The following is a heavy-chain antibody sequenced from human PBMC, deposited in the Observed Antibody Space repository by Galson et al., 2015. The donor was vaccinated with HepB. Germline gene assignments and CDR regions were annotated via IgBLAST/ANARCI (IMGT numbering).Heavy chain of an antibody. V-gene: IGHV3-13*01. Sequence: SLRLSCAASGFTFSSYDMHWVGQATGKGLEWVSAIGTAGDTYYPGSVKGRFTISRENAKNSLYLQMNSLRDGDTAVYYCSRGRALPAAPYYDILTGYPLFDYWGQGTLVTVSS. CDR2: IGTAGDT. D-gene: IGHD3-9*01. CDR3: SRGRALPAAPYYDILTGYPLFDY. CDR1: GFTFSSYD. J-gene: IGHJ4*02.